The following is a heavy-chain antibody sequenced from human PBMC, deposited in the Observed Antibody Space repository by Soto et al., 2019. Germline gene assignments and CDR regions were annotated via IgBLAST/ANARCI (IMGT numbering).Heavy chain of an antibody. CDR2: ILHSGST. Sequence: SETLSLTCAVSGYPISSGYYWGWIRQPPGKGLEWIGIILHSGSTYYNPSLRSRITISVDTSKNQFSLKMPSVTAADTAVYYCARSSGYVPGGYWGQGILVTVSS. D-gene: IGHD5-12*01. CDR3: ARSSGYVPGGY. J-gene: IGHJ4*02. CDR1: GYPISSGYY. V-gene: IGHV4-38-2*01.